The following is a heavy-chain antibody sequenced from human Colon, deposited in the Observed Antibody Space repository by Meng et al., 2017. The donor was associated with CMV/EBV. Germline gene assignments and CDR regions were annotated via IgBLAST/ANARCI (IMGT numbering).Heavy chain of an antibody. V-gene: IGHV3-66*02. CDR3: AREFFLDY. CDR2: IYSDGST. D-gene: IGHD3-10*01. J-gene: IGHJ4*02. Sequence: GESLKISCSVSGFSVSDKSLTWVRQAPGMGLEWISVIYSDGSTNYANSVKGRFTVSKDTSKNILYLQMNSLTPGDTAVYFCAREFFLDYWGQGTLVTVSS. CDR1: GFSVSDKS.